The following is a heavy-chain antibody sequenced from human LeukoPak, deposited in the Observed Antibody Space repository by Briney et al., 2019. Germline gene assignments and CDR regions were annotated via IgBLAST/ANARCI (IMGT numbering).Heavy chain of an antibody. CDR3: ARDRRFDSSGYYGNWFDP. CDR2: ISSSGSTI. D-gene: IGHD3-22*01. Sequence: GSLVLSCAASGFTVSSNYMSWVRQAPGKGLEWVSYISSSGSTIYYADSVKGRFTISRDNAKNSLYLQMNSLRAEDTAVYYCARDRRFDSSGYYGNWFDPWGQGTLVTVSS. V-gene: IGHV3-48*04. J-gene: IGHJ5*02. CDR1: GFTVSSNY.